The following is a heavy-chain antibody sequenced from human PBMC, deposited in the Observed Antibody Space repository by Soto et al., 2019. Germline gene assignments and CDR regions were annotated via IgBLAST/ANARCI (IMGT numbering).Heavy chain of an antibody. CDR2: LDDSGNNT. D-gene: IGHD3-10*01. CDR1: GFTFDRYA. V-gene: IGHV3-23*01. Sequence: EVQVLESGGGLVQPGGSLRLSCAASGFTFDRYAMSWVRQAPGKGLEWVSGLDDSGNNTYYADSVKGRFTMSRDNSKNALYLQMNGLRAEDTAVYYCAKESISRRFDFDYWGQGTLVTVSS. CDR3: AKESISRRFDFDY. J-gene: IGHJ4*02.